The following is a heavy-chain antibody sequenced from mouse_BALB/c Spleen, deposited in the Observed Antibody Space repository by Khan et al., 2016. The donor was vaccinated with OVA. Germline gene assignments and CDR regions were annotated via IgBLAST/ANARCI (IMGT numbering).Heavy chain of an antibody. CDR1: GYTFTSYW. CDR3: AASSPFYYSMGY. V-gene: IGHV1-7*01. D-gene: IGHD6-1*01. Sequence: QVQLQHSGAELAKPGASVKMSCKASGYTFTSYWMHWVKQRPGQGLEWIGYINPSTGYTEYNQKFKDKATLTTDKSSSTAYMQLSSLTSEDSAVYYCAASSPFYYSMGYWGKGTSFTVSS. J-gene: IGHJ4*01. CDR2: INPSTGYT.